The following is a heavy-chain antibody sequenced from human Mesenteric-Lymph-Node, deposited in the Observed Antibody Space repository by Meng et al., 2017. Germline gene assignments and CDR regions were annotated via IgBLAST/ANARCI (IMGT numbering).Heavy chain of an antibody. CDR1: GYTFASYG. J-gene: IGHJ4*02. D-gene: IGHD3-10*01. CDR2: FVNNVDT. V-gene: IGHV1-18*01. Sequence: QVHLLQAGAEVKKPGAVVRVSCEASGYTFASYGISWLRQAPGQGLEWMGWFVNNVDTYSAQKFQGRVTMTTDTHTSTAFMELRSLRSDDTAVYYCARGTPGRSYSDYWGQGTLVTVSS. CDR3: ARGTPGRSYSDY.